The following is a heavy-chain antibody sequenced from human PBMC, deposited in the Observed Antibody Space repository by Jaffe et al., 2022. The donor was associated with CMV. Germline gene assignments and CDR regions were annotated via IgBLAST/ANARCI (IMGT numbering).Heavy chain of an antibody. V-gene: IGHV3-7*01. Sequence: EVQLVESGGGLVQPGGSLRLSCAASGFTFSSYWMSWVRQAPGKGLEWVANIKQDGSEKYYVDSVKGRFTISRDNAKNSLYLQMNSLRAEDTAVYYCARYNLEWVIGYYGMDVWGQGTTVTVSS. D-gene: IGHD3-3*01. CDR1: GFTFSSYW. J-gene: IGHJ6*02. CDR3: ARYNLEWVIGYYGMDV. CDR2: IKQDGSEK.